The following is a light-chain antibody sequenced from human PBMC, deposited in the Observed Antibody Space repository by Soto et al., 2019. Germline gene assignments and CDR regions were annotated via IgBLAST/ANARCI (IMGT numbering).Light chain of an antibody. V-gene: IGLV8-61*01. J-gene: IGLJ3*02. CDR2: NTN. CDR1: SGSVSANYY. CDR3: VLYMGSGIWV. Sequence: QTVVTREASLSVSPGTTVTLTCGLSSGSVSANYYPSWYQQTPGQAPRTLIYNTNTRSTGVPDRFYGSILGNKAALTITGAQADDESDYYCVLYMGSGIWVFGGGTKLTVL.